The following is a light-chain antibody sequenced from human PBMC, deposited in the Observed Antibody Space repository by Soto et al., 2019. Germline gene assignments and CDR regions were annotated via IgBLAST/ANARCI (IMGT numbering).Light chain of an antibody. V-gene: IGLV2-14*01. CDR3: SSYTRSRSLVVV. J-gene: IGLJ2*01. Sequence: QAVVTQPASVSGSPGQSITISCTGTSSDVGAYNYVSWYQQHPGKAPNLMIFDVNIRPSGVSDRFSGSKSGNTASLTISGLQVEDDADYYCSSYTRSRSLVVVFGGGTKLTVL. CDR1: SSDVGAYNY. CDR2: DVN.